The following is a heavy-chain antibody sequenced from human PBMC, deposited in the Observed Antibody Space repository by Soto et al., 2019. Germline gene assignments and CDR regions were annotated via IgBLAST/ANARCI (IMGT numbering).Heavy chain of an antibody. CDR2: IFSNDEK. V-gene: IGHV2-26*01. CDR3: ARILRDRITLIVVAIDY. D-gene: IGHD3-22*01. Sequence: QVTLKESGPVLVKPTETLTLTCTVSGFSLSNARMGVSWIRQPPGKALEWLAHIFSNDEKSCSTSLKSRLTSAKXXSXVXXVLTMTHMDPVDTATYYWARILRDRITLIVVAIDYWGQGTLVTVSS. CDR1: GFSLSNARMG. J-gene: IGHJ4*02.